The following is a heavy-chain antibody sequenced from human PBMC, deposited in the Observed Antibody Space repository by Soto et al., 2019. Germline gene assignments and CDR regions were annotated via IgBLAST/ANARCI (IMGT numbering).Heavy chain of an antibody. V-gene: IGHV3-30-3*01. D-gene: IGHD3-10*01. CDR2: ISYDGSNK. Sequence: PGGSLRLSCAASGFTFSSYAMHWVRQAPGKGLEWVAVISYDGSNKYYADSVKGRFTISRDNSKNTLYLQMNSLRAEDAAVYYCARFGGDYYYYGMDVWGQGTTVTV. CDR1: GFTFSSYA. J-gene: IGHJ6*02. CDR3: ARFGGDYYYYGMDV.